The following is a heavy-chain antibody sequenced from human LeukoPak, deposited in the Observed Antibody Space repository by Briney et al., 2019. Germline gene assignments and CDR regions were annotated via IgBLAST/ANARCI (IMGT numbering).Heavy chain of an antibody. CDR1: GGSFSGYY. J-gene: IGHJ6*03. Sequence: SEALSLTCAVYGGSFSGYYWSWIRQPPGKGLEWIGEINHSGSTNYNPSLKSRVTISVDTSKNQFSLKLSSVTAADTAVYYCARILKTHDYVWGSYRYYYMDVWGKGTTVTVSS. D-gene: IGHD3-16*02. CDR2: INHSGST. V-gene: IGHV4-34*01. CDR3: ARILKTHDYVWGSYRYYYMDV.